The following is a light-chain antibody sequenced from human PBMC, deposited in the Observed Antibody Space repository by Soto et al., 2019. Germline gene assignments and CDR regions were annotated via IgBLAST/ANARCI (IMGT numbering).Light chain of an antibody. J-gene: IGLJ2*01. Sequence: QSALTQPASVSGSPGQSITMSWTGTSSDVGGYNLVSWYQQHPGKAPKLMIYEGSKRPSGVSNRFSGSKSGNTASLTISGLQDEDEADYYCSSYAGSSTFVVFGGGTKLTVL. CDR2: EGS. V-gene: IGLV2-23*03. CDR3: SSYAGSSTFVV. CDR1: SSDVGGYNL.